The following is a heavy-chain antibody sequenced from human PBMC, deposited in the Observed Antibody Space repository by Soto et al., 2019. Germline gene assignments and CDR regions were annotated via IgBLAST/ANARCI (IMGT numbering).Heavy chain of an antibody. CDR2: IWYDGSNK. J-gene: IGHJ4*02. CDR3: ASNNMITFGGVIVEAFDY. V-gene: IGHV3-33*01. Sequence: QVQLVESGGGVVQPGRSLRLSCAASGFTFSSYGMHWVRQAPGKGLEWVAVIWYDGSNKYYADSVKGRFTISRDNSKNTLYLQMNSLRAEDTAVYYCASNNMITFGGVIVEAFDYWGQGTLVTVS. CDR1: GFTFSSYG. D-gene: IGHD3-16*02.